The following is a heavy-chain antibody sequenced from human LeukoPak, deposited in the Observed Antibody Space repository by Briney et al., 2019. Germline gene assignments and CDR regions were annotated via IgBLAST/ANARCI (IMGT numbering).Heavy chain of an antibody. D-gene: IGHD3-16*01. CDR1: GFTFSSYA. CDR3: ARGWGSLDY. J-gene: IGHJ4*02. Sequence: PGGSLRLSCAASGFTFSSYAMSWVRQAPGKGLEWVANIKQDGSEKYYVDSVKGRFTISRDNAKNSLYLQMNSLRAEDTAVYYCARGWGSLDYWGQGTLVTVSS. CDR2: IKQDGSEK. V-gene: IGHV3-7*01.